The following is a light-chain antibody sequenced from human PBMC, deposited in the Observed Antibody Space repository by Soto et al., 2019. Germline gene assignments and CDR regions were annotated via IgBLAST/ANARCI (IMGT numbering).Light chain of an antibody. J-gene: IGLJ1*01. CDR1: SSNIGAGYD. CDR3: LSYDSSLSSYV. V-gene: IGLV1-40*01. CDR2: GNS. Sequence: QSVLTQPPSVSGAPGQRVTISCTGSSSNIGAGYDVHWYQQLPGTAPKLLIYGNSNRPSGVPDRFSGSQSGTSASLAITGLQAEDEADYSCLSYDSSLSSYVFGTGTKLTVL.